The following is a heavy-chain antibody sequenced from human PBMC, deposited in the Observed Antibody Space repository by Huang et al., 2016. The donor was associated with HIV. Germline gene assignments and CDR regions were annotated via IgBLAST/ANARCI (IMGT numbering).Heavy chain of an antibody. CDR3: AGDNAYQGFFES. D-gene: IGHD2-2*01. CDR2: IHSTGNT. J-gene: IGHJ4*02. Sequence: QVQLQESGPGLVKPSETLSLTCTVSGDSISGYYWSWIRQPAGEGLEWIGHIHSTGNTNFNPSLRSRITMSVDTSKKQFSLKLDSVTAADTAVYYCAGDNAYQGFFESWGQGTLVTV. V-gene: IGHV4-4*07. CDR1: GDSISGYY.